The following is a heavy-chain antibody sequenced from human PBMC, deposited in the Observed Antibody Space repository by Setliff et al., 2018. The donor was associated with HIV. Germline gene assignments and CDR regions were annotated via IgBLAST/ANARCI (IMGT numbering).Heavy chain of an antibody. CDR2: IYYIGNT. Sequence: KTSETLSLTCTVSGGSISNSSSYWGWIRQPPGKRLEWIGNIYYIGNTDYNPSLKSRVTISIDTSKNQFSLKLSSVTAADTAIYYCARVPRITTLRNAFDIWGQGTMVTVSS. D-gene: IGHD3-3*01. V-gene: IGHV4-31*02. J-gene: IGHJ3*02. CDR1: GGSISNSSSY. CDR3: ARVPRITTLRNAFDI.